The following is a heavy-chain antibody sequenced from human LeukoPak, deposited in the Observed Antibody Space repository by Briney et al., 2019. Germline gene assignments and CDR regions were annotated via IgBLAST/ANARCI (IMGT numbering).Heavy chain of an antibody. CDR1: GDAITSGDDY. V-gene: IGHV4-30-4*01. CDR3: ARGDYTVLAGSPFDL. J-gene: IGHJ4*02. Sequence: SETLSLTCSVSGDAITSGDDYWKWIRQSPGKGLQWIGYIFFTGSTYYNPSLGSRFTISLDAPKNQFSLRLNSVTAADTAVYYCARGDYTVLAGSPFDLWGRGTLVTVSS. CDR2: IFFTGST. D-gene: IGHD6-19*01.